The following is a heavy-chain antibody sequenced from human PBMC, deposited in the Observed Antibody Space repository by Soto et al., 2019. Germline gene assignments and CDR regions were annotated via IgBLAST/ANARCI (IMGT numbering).Heavy chain of an antibody. V-gene: IGHV1-18*01. J-gene: IGHJ1*01. Sequence: ASVKVSCKASGYTFSDYGISWVRQAPGQGLEWMGWISAYNGNTNYAQKLQGRVTMTTDTSTSTAYMELRSLRSDDTAVYYCARDGDYGELRYFQYWGQGTLVTVSS. CDR1: GYTFSDYG. CDR3: ARDGDYGELRYFQY. CDR2: ISAYNGNT. D-gene: IGHD4-17*01.